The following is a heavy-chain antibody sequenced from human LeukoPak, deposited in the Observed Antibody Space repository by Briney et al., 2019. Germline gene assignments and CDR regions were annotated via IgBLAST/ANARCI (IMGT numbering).Heavy chain of an antibody. CDR1: GGTFSSYA. CDR2: IIPIFGTA. J-gene: IGHJ6*03. Sequence: GASVKVSCKASGGTFSSYAISWVRQDPGQGLEWMGGIIPIFGTANYAQKFQGRVTITADESTSTAYMELSSLRSEDTAVYYCARSPNDYGGNPKDYYYYMDVWGKGTTVTVSS. D-gene: IGHD4-23*01. CDR3: ARSPNDYGGNPKDYYYYMDV. V-gene: IGHV1-69*13.